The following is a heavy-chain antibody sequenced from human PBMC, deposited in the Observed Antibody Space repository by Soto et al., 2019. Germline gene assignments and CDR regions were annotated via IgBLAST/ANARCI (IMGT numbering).Heavy chain of an antibody. V-gene: IGHV1-24*01. D-gene: IGHD2-15*01. Sequence: GASVKVSCKVSGYTLTELSMHWVRQAPGKGLEWMGGFDPEDGETIYAQKFQGRVTMTEDTSTDTAYMELSSLRSEDTAVYYCATSGLYCSGGSCYSDLPDAFDIWGQGTMVTVSS. CDR3: ATSGLYCSGGSCYSDLPDAFDI. CDR1: GYTLTELS. J-gene: IGHJ3*02. CDR2: FDPEDGET.